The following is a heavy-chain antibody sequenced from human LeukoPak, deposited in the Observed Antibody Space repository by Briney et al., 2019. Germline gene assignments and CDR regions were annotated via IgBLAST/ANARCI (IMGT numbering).Heavy chain of an antibody. CDR2: MNPNSGNT. Sequence: ASVKVSCKASGYTFTSYDINWVRQATGQGLEWMGWMNPNSGNTGYAQKFQGRVTMTRNTSISTAYMELSSLRSEDTAVYYCARDRLRHNWFDPWGQGTLVTVSS. D-gene: IGHD3-16*01. CDR3: ARDRLRHNWFDP. J-gene: IGHJ5*02. V-gene: IGHV1-8*01. CDR1: GYTFTSYD.